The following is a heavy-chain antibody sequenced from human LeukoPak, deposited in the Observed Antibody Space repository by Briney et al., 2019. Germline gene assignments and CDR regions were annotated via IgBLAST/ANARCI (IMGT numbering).Heavy chain of an antibody. V-gene: IGHV3-64*01. J-gene: IGHJ4*02. CDR3: ARDLNMVRGVDGYFDY. Sequence: GGSLRLSCAASGFTFSSYAMHWVRQAPGKGLEYVSAISSNGGSTYYANSVKGRFTISRDNSKNTLYLQMGSLRAEDMAVYYCARDLNMVRGVDGYFDYWGQGTLVTVSS. D-gene: IGHD3-10*01. CDR2: ISSNGGST. CDR1: GFTFSSYA.